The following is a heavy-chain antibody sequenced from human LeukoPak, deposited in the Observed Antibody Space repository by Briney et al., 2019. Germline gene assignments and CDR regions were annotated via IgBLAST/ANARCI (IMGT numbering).Heavy chain of an antibody. Sequence: GGSLRLSCTVSGFTFSSYSMDWVRQAPGKGLEWVSFISTTSSDIYYADSVRGRFTVSRDNAKNSLFLQMNSLRAEDTAVYYCARDLRGYYYYCGMDVWGQGTTVTVSS. CDR1: GFTFSSYS. V-gene: IGHV3-21*01. CDR3: ARDLRGYYYYCGMDV. J-gene: IGHJ6*02. CDR2: ISTTSSDI.